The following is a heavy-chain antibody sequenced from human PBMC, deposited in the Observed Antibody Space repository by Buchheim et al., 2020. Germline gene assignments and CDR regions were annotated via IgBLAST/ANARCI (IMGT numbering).Heavy chain of an antibody. CDR1: GGSISSSNW. CDR3: ARDDSGFYSGSFYYYYGMDV. V-gene: IGHV4-4*02. J-gene: IGHJ6*02. D-gene: IGHD1-26*01. CDR2: IYHSGST. Sequence: QVQLQESGPGLVKPSGTLSLTCAVSGGSISSSNWWSWVRQPPGKGLEWIGEIYHSGSTNYNPSLKSRVTISVDKSQNQFSLKLSSVTAADTAVYYCARDDSGFYSGSFYYYYGMDVWGQGTT.